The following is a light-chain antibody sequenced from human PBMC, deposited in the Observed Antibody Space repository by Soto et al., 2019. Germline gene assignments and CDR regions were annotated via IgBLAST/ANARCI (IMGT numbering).Light chain of an antibody. CDR2: DNN. CDR3: GTWESRLSAVV. CDR1: SSNIGNNY. V-gene: IGLV1-51*01. Sequence: QSVLTQPPSVSAAPGQKVSISCSGSSSNIGNNYVSWYQQLPGTAPKLLIYDNNKRPSGIPDRFTSSKSGTSATLDITGLQTGDEADYYCGTWESRLSAVVFGGGTKLTVL. J-gene: IGLJ2*01.